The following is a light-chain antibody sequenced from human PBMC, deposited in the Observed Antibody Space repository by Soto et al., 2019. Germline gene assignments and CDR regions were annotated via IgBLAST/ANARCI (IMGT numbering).Light chain of an antibody. V-gene: IGKV3-20*01. CDR2: AAA. J-gene: IGKJ2*01. Sequence: EIVLTQSPGTLSLSPGERATLSCRASQSVRNNYLAWYQHKPGQAPRLLINAAASRATGIPDRFSGSGSGTDFTLSISRLEPEDFAVYYCHQYGISPYTFGQGTKLEIK. CDR3: HQYGISPYT. CDR1: QSVRNNY.